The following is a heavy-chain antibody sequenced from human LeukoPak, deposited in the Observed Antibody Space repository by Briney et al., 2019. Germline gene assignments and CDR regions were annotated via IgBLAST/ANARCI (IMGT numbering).Heavy chain of an antibody. J-gene: IGHJ4*02. CDR2: IYYSGST. CDR3: ARHEQNKLLVFDY. CDR1: GGSISSYY. V-gene: IGHV4-59*08. Sequence: SETLSLTCTVSGGSISSYYWSWIRQPPVKGLEWIGYIYYSGSTNYNPSLKSRVTISVDTSKNQFSLKLSSVTAADTAVYYCARHEQNKLLVFDYWGQGTLVTVSS. D-gene: IGHD2-15*01.